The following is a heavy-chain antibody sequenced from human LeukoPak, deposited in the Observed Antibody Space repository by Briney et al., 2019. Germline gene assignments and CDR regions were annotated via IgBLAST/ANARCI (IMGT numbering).Heavy chain of an antibody. CDR1: GYTFTRYY. V-gene: IGHV1-2*02. CDR2: INPNSGGT. CDR3: ARDHYYDSSGYQPLDY. D-gene: IGHD3-22*01. J-gene: IGHJ4*02. Sequence: ASVKVSCKASGYTFTRYYMHWVRQAPGQGLEWMGWINPNSGGTNYAQKFQGRVTMTRDTSISTAYMELSRLRSDDTAVYYCARDHYYDSSGYQPLDYWGQGTLVTVSS.